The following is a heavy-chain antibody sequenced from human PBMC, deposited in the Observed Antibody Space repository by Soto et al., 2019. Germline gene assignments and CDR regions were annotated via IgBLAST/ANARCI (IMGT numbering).Heavy chain of an antibody. D-gene: IGHD4-17*01. V-gene: IGHV4-59*01. Sequence: SETLSLTCTVSGGSISSYYWSWIRQPPGKGQEWIGYIYYSGSTNYNPSLKSRVTISVDTSKNQFSLKLSSVTAADTAVYYCARGGGDYADYWGQGTLVTVSS. CDR2: IYYSGST. CDR1: GGSISSYY. CDR3: ARGGGDYADY. J-gene: IGHJ4*02.